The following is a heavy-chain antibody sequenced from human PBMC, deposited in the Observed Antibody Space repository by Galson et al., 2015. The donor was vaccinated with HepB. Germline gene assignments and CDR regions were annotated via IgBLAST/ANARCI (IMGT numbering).Heavy chain of an antibody. J-gene: IGHJ4*02. Sequence: CAISGDSVSSNSAAWNWIRQSPSRGLEWLGRTYYRSKWYNDYAVSVKSRITINPDTSKNQFSLQLNSVTPKDTAVYYRARDLVAVAGWAFDYWGQGTLVTVSS. CDR2: TYYRSKWYN. D-gene: IGHD6-19*01. CDR1: GDSVSSNSAA. V-gene: IGHV6-1*01. CDR3: ARDLVAVAGWAFDY.